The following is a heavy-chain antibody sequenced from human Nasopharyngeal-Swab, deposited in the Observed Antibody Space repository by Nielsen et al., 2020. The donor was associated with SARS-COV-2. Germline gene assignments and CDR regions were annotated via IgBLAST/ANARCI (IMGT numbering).Heavy chain of an antibody. J-gene: IGHJ4*02. Sequence: GGFLRLSCAPSGFTFSDYYMCWIRQAPGKGLEWFSYISSSSSYTNYADSVKGRFTISRDNAKNSLYLQMNSLRAEDTAVYYCARDWRGRYFDYWGQGTLVTVSS. CDR2: ISSSSSYT. V-gene: IGHV3-11*05. CDR3: ARDWRGRYFDY. D-gene: IGHD3-10*01. CDR1: GFTFSDYY.